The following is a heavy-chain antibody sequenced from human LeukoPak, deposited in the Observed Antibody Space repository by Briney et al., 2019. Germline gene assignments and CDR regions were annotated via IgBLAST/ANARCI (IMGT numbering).Heavy chain of an antibody. CDR1: GFTFSSYW. CDR2: INSDGSST. D-gene: IGHD3-9*01. CDR3: ARDEGGFDWLLSPHNWFDP. Sequence: GGSLRLSCAASGFTFSSYWMHWVRQAPGKGLVWVSRINSDGSSTSYADSVKGRFTISRDNAKNTLYLQMNSLRAEDTAVYYCARDEGGFDWLLSPHNWFDPWGQGTLVTVSS. J-gene: IGHJ5*02. V-gene: IGHV3-74*01.